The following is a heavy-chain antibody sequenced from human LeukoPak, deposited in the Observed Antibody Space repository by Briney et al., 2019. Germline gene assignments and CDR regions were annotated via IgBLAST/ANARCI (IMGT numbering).Heavy chain of an antibody. D-gene: IGHD1-1*01. Sequence: PSETLSLTCTVSGGSISSSSYYWGWIRQPPGKGLEWIGSIYYSGSTYYNPSLKSRVTISVDTSKNQFSLKLSSVTAADTAVYYCARVGYDFDYWGQGTLVTVSS. CDR3: ARVGYDFDY. V-gene: IGHV4-39*07. J-gene: IGHJ4*02. CDR2: IYYSGST. CDR1: GGSISSSSYY.